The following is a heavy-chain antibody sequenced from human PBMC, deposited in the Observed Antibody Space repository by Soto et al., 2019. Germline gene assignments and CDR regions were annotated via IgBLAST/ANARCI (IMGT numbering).Heavy chain of an antibody. V-gene: IGHV1-2*02. Sequence: ASVKVSCKASGYTFTAYYIHWVRQAPGQGLEWTGWINPNSRDTNNAQKFQGRGTMTRDASTRTAYMELSRLRSDDTAVYYCARGNTTAAGHCIDFWGHGPPVPVYS. CDR2: INPNSRDT. D-gene: IGHD6-13*01. J-gene: IGHJ4*01. CDR3: ARGNTTAAGHCIDF. CDR1: GYTFTAYY.